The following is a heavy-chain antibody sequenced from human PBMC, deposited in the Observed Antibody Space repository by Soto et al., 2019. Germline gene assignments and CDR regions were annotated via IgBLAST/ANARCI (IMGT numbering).Heavy chain of an antibody. J-gene: IGHJ4*02. Sequence: GGSLRLSCSASGFTFSSYAMHWVRQAPGKGLEYVSSISTNGGSTHYADSVKGRFTITRDNSKNTQYLQMSSLRADDTAVYYCVKGEYYYDSSGYYPFDYWGQGTLVTVSS. V-gene: IGHV3-64D*06. CDR1: GFTFSSYA. CDR2: ISTNGGST. CDR3: VKGEYYYDSSGYYPFDY. D-gene: IGHD3-22*01.